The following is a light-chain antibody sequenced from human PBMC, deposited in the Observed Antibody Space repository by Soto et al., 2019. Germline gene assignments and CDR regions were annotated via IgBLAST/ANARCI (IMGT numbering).Light chain of an antibody. V-gene: IGLV1-47*01. Sequence: QSVLTQPPSASGTPGQRVNISCSGSSSNIGSNYVYWYRQFPGTAPKLLIQRNNQRPSGVPDRFSGSKSGNTASLTVSGLQAEDEADYYCCSYAGSNNWVFGGGTKLTVL. CDR1: SSNIGSNY. J-gene: IGLJ3*02. CDR2: RNN. CDR3: CSYAGSNNWV.